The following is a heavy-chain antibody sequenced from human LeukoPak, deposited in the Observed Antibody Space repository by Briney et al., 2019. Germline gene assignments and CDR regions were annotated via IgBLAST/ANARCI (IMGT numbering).Heavy chain of an antibody. CDR3: AKGWLWSDY. D-gene: IGHD5-18*01. CDR2: ISYDGSNK. V-gene: IGHV3-30*18. J-gene: IGHJ4*02. Sequence: GGSLRLSCAASGFTFSSYGMHWVRQAPGKGLEWVAVISYDGSNKYYADSVKGRFTISRDNSKNTLHLQMNSLRAEDTAVYYCAKGWLWSDYWGQGTLVTVSS. CDR1: GFTFSSYG.